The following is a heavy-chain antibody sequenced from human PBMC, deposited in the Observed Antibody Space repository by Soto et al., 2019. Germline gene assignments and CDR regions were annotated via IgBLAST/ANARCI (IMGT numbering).Heavy chain of an antibody. CDR3: ASGFYDSRGYSEAFDI. CDR1: GGSISGDH. Sequence: SETLSLTCTVSGGSISGDHWNWIRQPPGKGLEWIAYVSSSGSTKYNPSLKSRVTISIDTTKNQFSLRLSSVTAADTAVYYCASGFYDSRGYSEAFDIWGEGTKVTV. CDR2: VSSSGST. J-gene: IGHJ3*02. V-gene: IGHV4-59*01. D-gene: IGHD3-22*01.